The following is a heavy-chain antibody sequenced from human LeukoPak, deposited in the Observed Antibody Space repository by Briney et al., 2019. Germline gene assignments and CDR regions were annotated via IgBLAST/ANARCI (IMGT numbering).Heavy chain of an antibody. CDR1: GFTFSSYG. J-gene: IGHJ6*02. CDR3: ARESPRGDYDSSGYYYYYYGMDV. CDR2: IWYDGSNK. V-gene: IGHV3-33*01. D-gene: IGHD3-22*01. Sequence: PGGSLRLSCAASGFTFSSYGMHWVRQAPGKGLEWVAVIWYDGSNKYYADSVKGRFTISRDNSKNSLYLQMNSLRDEDTAVYYCARESPRGDYDSSGYYYYYYGMDVWGQGTTVTVSS.